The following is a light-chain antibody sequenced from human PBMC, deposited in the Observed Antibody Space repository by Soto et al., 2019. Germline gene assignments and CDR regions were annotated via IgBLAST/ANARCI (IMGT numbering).Light chain of an antibody. CDR1: QSVLYSSNNKNY. CDR2: WAS. Sequence: DIVMTQSPDSLAVSLGERATINCKSSQSVLYSSNNKNYLAWYQQKPGQPPKLLIYWASTRESGVPDRFSGSGSGTDFTLTISSLQTEDVAVYYCQQYYSTPNTFGGGTTVEIK. V-gene: IGKV4-1*01. J-gene: IGKJ4*01. CDR3: QQYYSTPNT.